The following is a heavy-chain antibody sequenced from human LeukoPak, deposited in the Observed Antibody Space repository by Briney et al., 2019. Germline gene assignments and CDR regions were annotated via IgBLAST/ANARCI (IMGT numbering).Heavy chain of an antibody. CDR2: INHSGST. CDR3: ARGPAVYAMRRQFQH. V-gene: IGHV4-34*01. D-gene: IGHD2-8*01. CDR1: GGSFSGYY. J-gene: IGHJ1*01. Sequence: SETLSLTCAVYGGSFSGYYWSWIRQPPGKGLEWIGEINHSGSTNYNPSLKSRVTVSVDTSKNQFSLKLSSVTAADTAVYYCARGPAVYAMRRQFQHWGQGTLVTVSS.